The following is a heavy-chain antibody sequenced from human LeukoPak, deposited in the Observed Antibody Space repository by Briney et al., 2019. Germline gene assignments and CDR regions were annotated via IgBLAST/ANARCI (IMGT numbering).Heavy chain of an antibody. CDR2: MNPNSGNT. Sequence: ASVKVSCKASGGTFSSYAISWVRQATGQGLEWMGWMNPNSGNTGYAQKLQGRVTMTTDTSTSTAYMELRSLRSDDTAVYYCARPLPNCSGGSCYPGVFDYWGQGTLVTVSS. CDR3: ARPLPNCSGGSCYPGVFDY. V-gene: IGHV1-18*01. J-gene: IGHJ4*02. D-gene: IGHD2-15*01. CDR1: GGTFSSYA.